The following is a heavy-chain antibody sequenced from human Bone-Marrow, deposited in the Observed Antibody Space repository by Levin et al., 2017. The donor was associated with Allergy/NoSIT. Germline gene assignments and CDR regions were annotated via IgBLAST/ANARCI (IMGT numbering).Heavy chain of an antibody. CDR3: ARTRRPDIVLMVYAISGASNWFDP. V-gene: IGHV3-23*01. CDR2: ISGSGGST. J-gene: IGHJ5*02. Sequence: AGGSLRLSCAASGFTFSSYAMSWVRQAPGKGLEWVSAISGSGGSTYYADSVKGRFTISRDNSKNTLYLQMNSLRAEDTAVYYCARTRRPDIVLMVYAISGASNWFDPWGQGTLVTVSS. CDR1: GFTFSSYA. D-gene: IGHD2-8*01.